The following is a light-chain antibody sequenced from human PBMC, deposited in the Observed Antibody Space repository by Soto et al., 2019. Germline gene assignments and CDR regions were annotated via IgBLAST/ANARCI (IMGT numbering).Light chain of an antibody. CDR3: QSYDSSLSGYVV. CDR1: SSNIGAGYD. J-gene: IGLJ2*01. Sequence: QSVLTQPPSVSGAPGQRVTISCTGSSSNIGAGYDVHWYQQPPGTAPKLLIYGNSNRPSGVPDRFSGSKSATSASLAITGLQAEDEADYYCQSYDSSLSGYVVFGGGTKLTVL. CDR2: GNS. V-gene: IGLV1-40*01.